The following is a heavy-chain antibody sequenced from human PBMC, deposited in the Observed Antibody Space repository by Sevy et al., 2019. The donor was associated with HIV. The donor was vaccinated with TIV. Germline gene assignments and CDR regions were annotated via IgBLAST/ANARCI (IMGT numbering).Heavy chain of an antibody. J-gene: IGHJ6*02. CDR1: GFTFSTYD. Sequence: VGSLRLSCTASGFTFSTYDIHWVRQAPGKGLEWVAIISYDGNYRYYSDSVRGRFSMSRDNSKNTAYLQMSGLSVEDTAVYYCAKNRPPGGSYFSRHGMDVWGRGTTVTVSS. CDR3: AKNRPPGGSYFSRHGMDV. V-gene: IGHV3-30*18. D-gene: IGHD1-26*01. CDR2: ISYDGNYR.